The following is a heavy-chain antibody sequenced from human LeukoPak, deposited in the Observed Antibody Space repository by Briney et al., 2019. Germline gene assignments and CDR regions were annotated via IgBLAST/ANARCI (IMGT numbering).Heavy chain of an antibody. D-gene: IGHD1-26*01. CDR2: INPNSGGT. CDR1: GYTFTGYY. V-gene: IGHV1-2*02. Sequence: ASAKVSCKASGYTFTGYYMHWVRQAPGQGLEWMGWINPNSGGTNYAQKFQGRVTMTRDTSISTAYMELSRLRSDDTAVYYCARDQSDPIVGATLTLGYWGQGTLVTVST. CDR3: ARDQSDPIVGATLTLGY. J-gene: IGHJ4*02.